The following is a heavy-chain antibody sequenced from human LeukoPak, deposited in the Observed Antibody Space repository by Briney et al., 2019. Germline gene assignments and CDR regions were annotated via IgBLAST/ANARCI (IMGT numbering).Heavy chain of an antibody. J-gene: IGHJ6*02. Sequence: PSETLSLTCTVSAGSISSGSYYWSWIRQPAGKGLQWIGRIYTSGSTNYNPSLKSRVTISVDTSKNQFSLKLSSVTAADTAVYYCARAKSEWLLYGMDVWGQGTTVTVSS. CDR2: IYTSGST. V-gene: IGHV4-61*02. CDR1: AGSISSGSYY. D-gene: IGHD3-3*01. CDR3: ARAKSEWLLYGMDV.